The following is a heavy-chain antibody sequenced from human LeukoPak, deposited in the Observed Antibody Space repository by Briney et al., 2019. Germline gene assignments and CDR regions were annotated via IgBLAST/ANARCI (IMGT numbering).Heavy chain of an antibody. Sequence: PGGSLRLSCAASGFTFSSYSMNWVRQAPGKGLEWVSSISSSSSYIYYADSVKGRFTISRDNAQNSLYLQLNSLGAEDTAVYFCAKTGGYCTTNCRGMGNRFESWGQGALVAVSS. CDR3: AKTGGYCTTNCRGMGNRFES. D-gene: IGHD2-8*01. V-gene: IGHV3-21*06. J-gene: IGHJ5*01. CDR1: GFTFSSYS. CDR2: ISSSSSYI.